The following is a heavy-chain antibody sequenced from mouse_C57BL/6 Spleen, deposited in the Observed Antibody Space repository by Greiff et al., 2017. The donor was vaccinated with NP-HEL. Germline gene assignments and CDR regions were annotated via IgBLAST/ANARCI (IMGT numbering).Heavy chain of an antibody. Sequence: EVKLVESGGGLVKPGGSLKLSCAASGFTFSSYAMSWVRQTPEKRLEWVATISDGGSYTYYPDNVKGRFTISRDNAKNNLYLQMSHLKSEDTAMYYCARERHDYGEVDYWGQGTTLTVSS. V-gene: IGHV5-4*01. D-gene: IGHD2-4*01. J-gene: IGHJ2*01. CDR1: GFTFSSYA. CDR2: ISDGGSYT. CDR3: ARERHDYGEVDY.